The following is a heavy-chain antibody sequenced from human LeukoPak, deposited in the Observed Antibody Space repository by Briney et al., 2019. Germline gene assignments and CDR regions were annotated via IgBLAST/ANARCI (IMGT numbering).Heavy chain of an antibody. V-gene: IGHV1-69*13. CDR1: GGTFSSYA. Sequence: GASVKVSCKASGGTFSSYAISWVRQAPGQGLEWMGGIIPIFGTANYAQKFQGRVTITADESTSTAYMELSSLRSEDTAVYYCARAGHSGYGGARFFDYWGQGTLVTVSS. J-gene: IGHJ4*02. D-gene: IGHD5-12*01. CDR2: IIPIFGTA. CDR3: ARAGHSGYGGARFFDY.